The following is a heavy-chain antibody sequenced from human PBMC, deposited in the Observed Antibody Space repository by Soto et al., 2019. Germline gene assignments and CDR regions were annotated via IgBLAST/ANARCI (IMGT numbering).Heavy chain of an antibody. D-gene: IGHD3-10*01. Sequence: ASVKVSCKASGYTFTSYAMHWVRQAPGQRLEWMGWINAGNGNTKYSQKFQGRVTITRDTSASTAYMELSSLRSEDTAVYYCARVLTMGRPCAFDIWGQGTMVTVSS. CDR2: INAGNGNT. V-gene: IGHV1-3*01. J-gene: IGHJ3*02. CDR3: ARVLTMGRPCAFDI. CDR1: GYTFTSYA.